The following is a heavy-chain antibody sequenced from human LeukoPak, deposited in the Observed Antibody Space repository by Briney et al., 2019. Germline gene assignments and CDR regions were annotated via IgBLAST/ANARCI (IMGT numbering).Heavy chain of an antibody. CDR1: GFTFSSYG. V-gene: IGHV3-23*01. Sequence: GGSLRLSCAASGFTFSSYGMSWVRQAPGKGLEWVSAISGSGGTTYYADSVKGRFTISRDNSKNTLYLQMNSLRAEDTAVYYCALITIFGVVITSKVDYWGQGTLVTVSS. J-gene: IGHJ4*02. D-gene: IGHD3-3*01. CDR3: ALITIFGVVITSKVDY. CDR2: ISGSGGTT.